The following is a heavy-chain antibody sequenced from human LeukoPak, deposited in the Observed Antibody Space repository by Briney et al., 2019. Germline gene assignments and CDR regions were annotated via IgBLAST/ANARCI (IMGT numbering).Heavy chain of an antibody. V-gene: IGHV5-51*01. CDR2: IYPGDSDT. CDR1: GYSFTSYW. Sequence: GESLQISCKGSGYSFTSYWIGWVRQLPGKGLEWMGIIYPGDSDTRYSPSFQGQVTISADKSISTAYLQWSSLKASDTAMYYCARPSNWNFAGDWGQGTLVTVSS. CDR3: ARPSNWNFAGD. J-gene: IGHJ4*02. D-gene: IGHD1-7*01.